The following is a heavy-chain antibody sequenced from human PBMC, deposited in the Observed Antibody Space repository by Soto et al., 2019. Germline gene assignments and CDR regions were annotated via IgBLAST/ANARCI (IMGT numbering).Heavy chain of an antibody. CDR3: AREMLCVEGPFDI. V-gene: IGHV1-2*04. CDR2: INTTSDGT. J-gene: IGHJ3*02. D-gene: IGHD2-21*01. CDR1: GYTFTGYY. Sequence: ASVKVSCNASGYTFTGYYMHWVRQAPGRGLERMRSINTTSDGTNYEQRFKGCVTVTTDTSIRTAYMELSRLRSDDTAVYYYAREMLCVEGPFDIWGQGTMVTVSS.